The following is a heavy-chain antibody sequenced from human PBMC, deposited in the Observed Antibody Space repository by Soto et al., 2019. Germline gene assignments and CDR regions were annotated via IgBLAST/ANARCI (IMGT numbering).Heavy chain of an antibody. J-gene: IGHJ4*02. CDR2: IYYSGST. CDR3: ARATLLRTGYYDATAYYYFDS. CDR1: GGAISSGGGS. Sequence: PSETVSLTWAVSGGAISSGGGSGSWIGQSPGRGLECTGYIYYSGSTYYNPSLKSRVAISVDRSKNVFSLSLSSVTAADTAVDYCARATLLRTGYYDATAYYYFDSWGQGTLVTVS. V-gene: IGHV4-30-2*06. D-gene: IGHD3-22*01.